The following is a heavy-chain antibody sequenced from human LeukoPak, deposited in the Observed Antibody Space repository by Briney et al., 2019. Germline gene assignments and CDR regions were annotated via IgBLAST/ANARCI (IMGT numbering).Heavy chain of an antibody. V-gene: IGHV3-66*01. J-gene: IGHJ5*02. CDR2: IYSGGST. CDR1: GFAVSSNY. Sequence: GGSLRLSCAASGFAVSSNYMSWVRQAPVKGLEWVSVIYSGGSTYYADSVKGRFTISRDNSKDTLYLQMNSLRAEDTAVYYCARDGVTMEPGFDPWGQGTLVTVSS. CDR3: ARDGVTMEPGFDP. D-gene: IGHD3-10*01.